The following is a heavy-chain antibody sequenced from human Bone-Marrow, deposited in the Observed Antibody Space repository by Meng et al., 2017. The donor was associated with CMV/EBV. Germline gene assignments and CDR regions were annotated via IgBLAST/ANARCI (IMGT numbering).Heavy chain of an antibody. V-gene: IGHV4-4*07. CDR3: ARDPNYDFWSGDPWYFDL. D-gene: IGHD3-3*01. J-gene: IGHJ2*01. CDR2: IYTRGST. CDR1: GGPISSYL. Sequence: GPGVVAPSAHLSLTRPSSGGPISSYLWSWIRNAAGKGLEWIGRIYTRGSTKYNPSLKSRVTMSVDTSKNQFPLKLSSVTAADTAVYYCARDPNYDFWSGDPWYFDLWGRGTLVTVSS.